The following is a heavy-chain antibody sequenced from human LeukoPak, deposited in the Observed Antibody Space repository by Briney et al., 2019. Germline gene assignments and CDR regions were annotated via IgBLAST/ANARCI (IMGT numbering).Heavy chain of an antibody. CDR1: GVSISSYY. CDR2: IYYSGST. CDR3: ARDQTSGYSLNDAFDI. V-gene: IGHV4-59*01. Sequence: PSETLSLTCTVSGVSISSYYWSWIRQPPGKGLEWIGYIYYSGSTNYNTSLKSRVTISVDTSENQFSLKLSSVTAADTAVYYCARDQTSGYSLNDAFDIWGQGTMVTVSS. J-gene: IGHJ3*02. D-gene: IGHD3-22*01.